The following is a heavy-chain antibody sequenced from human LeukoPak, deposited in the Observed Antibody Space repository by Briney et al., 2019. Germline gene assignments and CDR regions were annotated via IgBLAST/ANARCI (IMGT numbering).Heavy chain of an antibody. CDR3: ARGARWDIVVVPAARGWYFDL. CDR1: GGSINSGGYY. V-gene: IGHV4-61*08. Sequence: SETLSLTCNVSGGSINSGGYYWNWIRQPPGKGLEWVGYIYYSGSTNYNPSLKSRVTISVDTSKNQFSLKLSSVTAADTAVYYCARGARWDIVVVPAARGWYFDLWDRGTLVTVSS. J-gene: IGHJ2*01. D-gene: IGHD2-2*01. CDR2: IYYSGST.